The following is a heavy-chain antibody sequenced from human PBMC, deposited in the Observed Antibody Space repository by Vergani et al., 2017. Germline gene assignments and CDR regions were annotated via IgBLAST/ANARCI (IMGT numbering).Heavy chain of an antibody. V-gene: IGHV3-23*01. CDR2: LTGGGGST. CDR1: GFTFNTYA. CDR3: VKDAGSYENFFDS. D-gene: IGHD1-26*01. J-gene: IGHJ4*02. Sequence: EVQLLESGGSLKQPGGSVRLSCAASGFTFNTYAMHWVRQAPGKGMEWVSALTGGGGSTYYADSFKGRFIISRDNSRDTLYLQMNSLTPEDTATYYCVKDAGSYENFFDSWGQGTLVTVSS.